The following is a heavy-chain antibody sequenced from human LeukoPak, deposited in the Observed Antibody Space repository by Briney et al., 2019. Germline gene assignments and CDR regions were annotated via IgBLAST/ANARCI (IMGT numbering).Heavy chain of an antibody. V-gene: IGHV3-9*03. CDR2: ITWNSGMK. CDR1: GFTFNDYT. J-gene: IGHJ3*02. Sequence: GGSLRLACAASGFTFNDYTMHWVGQAPGKGLERVSGITWNSGMKGYVDSAKGRFTISRDNAKNSLYLQMNSLRTEDMALYYCAKDITPTGFAFDIWGQGTMVTVSS. CDR3: AKDITPTGFAFDI.